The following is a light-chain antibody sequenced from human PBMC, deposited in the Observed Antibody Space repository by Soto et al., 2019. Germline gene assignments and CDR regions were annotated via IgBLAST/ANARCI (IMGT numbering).Light chain of an antibody. CDR1: QSIDSNY. J-gene: IGKJ5*01. CDR3: QQDYNLPFT. Sequence: EIVVTQSPGTLSLSPGERATLSCRASQSIDSNYLSWYQQKPGQAPRLIISGASTRATGTPARFSGSGSGTDFTLTISSLQTEDFAVYYCQQDYNLPFTFGQGTRLEIK. CDR2: GAS. V-gene: IGKV3D-7*01.